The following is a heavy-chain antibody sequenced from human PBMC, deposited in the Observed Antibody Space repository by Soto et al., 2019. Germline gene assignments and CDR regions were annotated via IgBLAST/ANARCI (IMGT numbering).Heavy chain of an antibody. Sequence: PGGSLRLSCAASGFTVCSNYMSWVRQAPGKGLEWVSVIYSGGSTYYADSVKGRFTISRDNSKNTLYLQMNSLRAEDTAVYYCARVSLGYYDSSGYYYFDYWGQGTLVTVSS. J-gene: IGHJ4*02. V-gene: IGHV3-53*01. CDR2: IYSGGST. D-gene: IGHD3-22*01. CDR1: GFTVCSNY. CDR3: ARVSLGYYDSSGYYYFDY.